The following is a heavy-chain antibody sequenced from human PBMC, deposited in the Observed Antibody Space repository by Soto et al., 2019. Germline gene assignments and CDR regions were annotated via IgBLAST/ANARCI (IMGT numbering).Heavy chain of an antibody. CDR2: IYYSGST. CDR3: ARAQGSGFLVS. J-gene: IGHJ4*02. Sequence: SETLSLTCTVSGVSISSGDYYWSWIRQPPGKGLEWIGYIYYSGSTYYNPSLKSRVTISVDTSKNQFSLKLSSVTAADTAVYYCARAQGSGFLVSWGQGTPVTVSS. CDR1: GVSISSGDYY. V-gene: IGHV4-30-4*01. D-gene: IGHD3-10*01.